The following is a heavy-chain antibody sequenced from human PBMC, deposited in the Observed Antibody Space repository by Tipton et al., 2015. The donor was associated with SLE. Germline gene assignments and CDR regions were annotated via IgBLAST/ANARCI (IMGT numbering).Heavy chain of an antibody. V-gene: IGHV4-59*01. CDR1: GGSINTYF. J-gene: IGHJ3*01. Sequence: GLVKPSGTLSLTCTVSGGSINTYFWSWIRQLPGKGLEWIGYIHYTGSTEYNPSLKSRVTISVDTSKNQFNLKLRSVTVVDTAMYYCAREHISSLRDAFEVWGQGTMVTVS. D-gene: IGHD2-15*01. CDR2: IHYTGST. CDR3: AREHISSLRDAFEV.